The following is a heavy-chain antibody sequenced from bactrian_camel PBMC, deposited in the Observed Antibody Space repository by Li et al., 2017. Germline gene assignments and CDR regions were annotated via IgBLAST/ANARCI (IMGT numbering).Heavy chain of an antibody. CDR1: EYTYSSYR. D-gene: IGHD6*01. CDR2: IDSNGST. Sequence: HVQLVESGGGLVQPGGSLRLSCAASEYTYSSYRMGWFRKAPGKERKGVATIDSNGSTTYADSVKGRFTISHVNANNTLHLQMNSLKPEDSAVYYCAADLGWCGSRPLQREFRNWGQGTQVTVS. V-gene: IGHV3S53*01. J-gene: IGHJ4*01. CDR3: AADLGWCGSRPLQREFRN.